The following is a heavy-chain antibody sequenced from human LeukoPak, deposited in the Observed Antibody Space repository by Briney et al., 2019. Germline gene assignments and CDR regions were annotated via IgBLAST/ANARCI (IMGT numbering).Heavy chain of an antibody. V-gene: IGHV4-59*02. J-gene: IGHJ4*02. D-gene: IGHD6-13*01. CDR3: ASVSSSSWYYFDY. CDR1: VGSVSSYY. CDR2: IYYSGST. Sequence: SETLSLTCTVSVGSVSSYYWSWIRQPPGKGLEWNGYIYYSGSTNYNPSLKSRVTISVDTSKNQFSLKLSSVTAADTAVYYCASVSSSSWYYFDYWGQGTLVTVSS.